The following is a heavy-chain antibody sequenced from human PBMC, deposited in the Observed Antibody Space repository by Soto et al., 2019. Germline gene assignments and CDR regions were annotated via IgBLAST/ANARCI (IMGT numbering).Heavy chain of an antibody. CDR1: GFTFSSYA. V-gene: IGHV3-30-3*01. J-gene: IGHJ2*01. D-gene: IGHD6-13*01. CDR2: ISYDGSNK. CDR3: ARGYSSSSWYFDL. Sequence: QVQLVESGGGVVQPGRSLRLSCAASGFTFSSYAMHWVRQAPGKGLEWVAVISYDGSNKYYADSVKGRFTISRDTSKNTLYLQMNSLRAADTAVYYCARGYSSSSWYFDLWGRGTLVTVSS.